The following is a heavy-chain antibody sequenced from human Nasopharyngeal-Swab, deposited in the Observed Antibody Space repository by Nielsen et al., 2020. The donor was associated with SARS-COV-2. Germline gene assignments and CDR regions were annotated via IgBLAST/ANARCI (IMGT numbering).Heavy chain of an antibody. D-gene: IGHD6-19*01. J-gene: IGHJ4*02. Sequence: SETLSLTCTVSGGSINTYYWSWIRQPPGKGLEWIGYITYSGSTTYNPSLKSRVTMSIDTSKNQFSLNLNSVTAADTAVYYCAKNGVGWSFDYWGQGTLVTVSS. CDR1: GGSINTYY. CDR2: ITYSGST. V-gene: IGHV4-59*08. CDR3: AKNGVGWSFDY.